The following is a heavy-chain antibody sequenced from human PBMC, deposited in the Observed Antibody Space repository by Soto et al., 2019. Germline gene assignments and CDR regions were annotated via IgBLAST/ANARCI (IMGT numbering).Heavy chain of an antibody. J-gene: IGHJ5*02. Sequence: QITLKESGPTLVRPTQTLTLTCTFSGFSLNTNGEGVGWVRQPPGKALEWLAYIYWDDEKRYSPSLRSRLTIFKDASKNQVILTMTNMDPVDTATYYCAHRDPQYRNNWNGGWFDPWGQGTLVTVSS. CDR3: AHRDPQYRNNWNGGWFDP. CDR1: GFSLNTNGEG. V-gene: IGHV2-5*02. D-gene: IGHD1-20*01. CDR2: IYWDDEK.